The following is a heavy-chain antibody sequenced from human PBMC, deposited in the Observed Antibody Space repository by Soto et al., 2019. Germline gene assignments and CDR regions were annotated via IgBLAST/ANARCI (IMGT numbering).Heavy chain of an antibody. V-gene: IGHV4-59*01. CDR1: GGSISSYY. D-gene: IGHD4-17*01. CDR2: IYYSGST. CDR3: AREFTVTYGMDV. J-gene: IGHJ6*02. Sequence: QVQLQESGPGLVKPSETLSLTCTVSGGSISSYYWSWIRQPPGKGLEWTGYIYYSGSTNSNPSLKSRVTITVDTSKNQFSLKLSSVTAADTAVYYCAREFTVTYGMDVWGQGTTVTVSS.